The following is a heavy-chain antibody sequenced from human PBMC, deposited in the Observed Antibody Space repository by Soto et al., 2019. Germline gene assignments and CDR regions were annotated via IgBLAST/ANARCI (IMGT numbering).Heavy chain of an antibody. V-gene: IGHV1-69*12. Sequence: QVQLVQSEAEVRKPGSSVKVSSKASGGTFSNYALISWVRQAPGQGLEWMGGIIPIDATVNYAQKFQGRITITADESTTTAYMDLGSLRSEDTAVYYCARDLLGFGYTYGDVWGQGTTVTVSS. CDR3: ARDLLGFGYTYGDV. CDR2: IIPIDATV. D-gene: IGHD3-10*01. J-gene: IGHJ6*01. CDR1: GGTFSNYA.